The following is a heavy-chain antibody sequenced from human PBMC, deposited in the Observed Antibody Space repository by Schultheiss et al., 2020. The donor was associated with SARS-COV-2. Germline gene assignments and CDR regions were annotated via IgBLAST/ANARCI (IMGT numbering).Heavy chain of an antibody. Sequence: GGSLRLSCAASGFTFSSYGMHWVRQAPGKGLEWVAVIWYDGSNKYYADSVKGRFTISRDNSKNTLYLQMNSLRAEDTAVYYCARGGVWSLYYYYYGMDVWVQGTTVTVSS. V-gene: IGHV3-33*01. J-gene: IGHJ6*02. CDR2: IWYDGSNK. D-gene: IGHD3-3*01. CDR3: ARGGVWSLYYYYYGMDV. CDR1: GFTFSSYG.